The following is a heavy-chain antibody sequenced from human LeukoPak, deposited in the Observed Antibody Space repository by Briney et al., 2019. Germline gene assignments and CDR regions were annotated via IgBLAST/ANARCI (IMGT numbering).Heavy chain of an antibody. V-gene: IGHV4-59*12. Sequence: SETLSLTCSVSGDSLSIFYWSWIRQAPGKGLEWIGSIHRGGTTNYSPSLKSRVTISVDTSKNQFSLKLSSVTAADTAVYYCARVPVRAAVFDYWGQGTLVTVSS. CDR3: ARVPVRAAVFDY. D-gene: IGHD6-13*01. CDR1: GDSLSIFY. CDR2: IHRGGTT. J-gene: IGHJ4*02.